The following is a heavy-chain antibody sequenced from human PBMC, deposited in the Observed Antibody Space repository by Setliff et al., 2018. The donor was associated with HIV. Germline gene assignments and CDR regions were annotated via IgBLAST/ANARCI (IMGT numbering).Heavy chain of an antibody. Sequence: PSETLSLTCTVSGGSISSGSNYWSWIRQPAGKGLEWIGHIYTSGSTNYNPSLKSRVTISADTSKNQFSLKLSSVTAADPAVYYCARGLGGWSVFDPWGQGTLVTVSS. CDR2: IYTSGST. J-gene: IGHJ5*02. CDR1: GGSISSGSNY. CDR3: ARGLGGWSVFDP. V-gene: IGHV4-61*09.